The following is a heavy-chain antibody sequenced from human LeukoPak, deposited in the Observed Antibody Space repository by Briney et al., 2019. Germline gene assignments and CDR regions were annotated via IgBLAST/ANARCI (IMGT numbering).Heavy chain of an antibody. Sequence: ASVKVSCKASGYTFTSYYMHWVRQAPGQGLEWMGIINPSGGSTSYAQKFQGRVTMTRDMSTSTVYMELSSLRSEDTAVYYCARGGGTYYDVLGSDWGDNWGQGTLVTVSS. CDR1: GYTFTSYY. V-gene: IGHV1-46*01. CDR3: ARGGGTYYDVLGSDWGDN. J-gene: IGHJ4*02. D-gene: IGHD1-26*01. CDR2: INPSGGST.